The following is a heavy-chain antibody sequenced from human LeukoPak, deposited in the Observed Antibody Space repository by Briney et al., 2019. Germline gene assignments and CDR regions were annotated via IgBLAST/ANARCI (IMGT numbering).Heavy chain of an antibody. D-gene: IGHD6-13*01. V-gene: IGHV4-59*01. Sequence: PSETLSLTCTVSGGSISDNYWSWIRQPPGKGLEWIGHIYHLGSTSYNPSLKSRVTISADTSKNQFSLKLSSVTAADTAVYYCARLAAAGKKVDYWGQGTLVTVSS. CDR1: GGSISDNY. CDR2: IYHLGST. J-gene: IGHJ4*02. CDR3: ARLAAAGKKVDY.